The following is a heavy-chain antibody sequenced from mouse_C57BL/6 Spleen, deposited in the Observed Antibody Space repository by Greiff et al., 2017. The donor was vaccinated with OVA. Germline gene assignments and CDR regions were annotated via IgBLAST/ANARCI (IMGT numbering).Heavy chain of an antibody. CDR1: GFTFSSYA. CDR2: ISSGGDYI. D-gene: IGHD3-1*01. CDR3: TRDRNSGYFDY. J-gene: IGHJ2*01. Sequence: EVKLMESGEGLVKPGGSLKLSCAASGFTFSSYAMSWVRQTPEKRLEWVAYISSGGDYIYYADTVKDRFTISRDNARNTLYLQMSSLKSEDTAMYYCTRDRNSGYFDYWGQGTTLTVSS. V-gene: IGHV5-9-1*02.